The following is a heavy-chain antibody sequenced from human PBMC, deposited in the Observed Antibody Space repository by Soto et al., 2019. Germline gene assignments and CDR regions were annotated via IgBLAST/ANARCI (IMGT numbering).Heavy chain of an antibody. CDR3: ARDGGVPEGRSGYYGYYYYGMDV. CDR2: IHHSETT. CDR1: GASVISTKW. V-gene: IGHV4-4*02. J-gene: IGHJ6*02. D-gene: IGHD3-3*01. Sequence: SETLSLTCAVSGASVISTKWWSWVRQSPGEGLEWIGEIHHSETTNYNPSLESRVTISIDKSKNQFSLKLSSVTAADTAVYYCARDGGVPEGRSGYYGYYYYGMDVWGQGTTVTVSS.